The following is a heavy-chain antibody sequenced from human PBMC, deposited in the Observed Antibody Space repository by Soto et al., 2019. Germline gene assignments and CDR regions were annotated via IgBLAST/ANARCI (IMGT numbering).Heavy chain of an antibody. CDR3: AKLTGIKMPDSPSTYHFAIDV. Sequence: QVQLLESGPGLVKPSGTLSLTCVVSGGSVTSKNWWWSWVRLSPGERPEWIGQVYYTGSIKYNPSLQSRATISLAQSPHLLSLNSTSVTPADTALYHSAKLTGIKMPDSPSTYHFAIDVWGQGTTVIVSS. V-gene: IGHV4-4*02. CDR2: VYYTGSI. CDR1: GGSVTSKNW. J-gene: IGHJ6*02. D-gene: IGHD3-10*01.